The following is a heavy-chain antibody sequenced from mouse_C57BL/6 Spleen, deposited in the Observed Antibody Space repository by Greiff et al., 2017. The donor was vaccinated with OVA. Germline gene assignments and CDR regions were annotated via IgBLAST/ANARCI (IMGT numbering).Heavy chain of an antibody. CDR2: INPNNGGT. CDR3: ARYRGNFDY. CDR1: GYTFTDYY. J-gene: IGHJ2*01. V-gene: IGHV1-26*01. Sequence: VQLQQSGPELVKPGASVKISCKASGYTFTDYYMNWVKQSHGKSLEWIGDINPNNGGTSYNQKFKGKATLTVDKSSSTAYMELRSLTSEDSAVYYCARYRGNFDYWGQGTTLTVSS.